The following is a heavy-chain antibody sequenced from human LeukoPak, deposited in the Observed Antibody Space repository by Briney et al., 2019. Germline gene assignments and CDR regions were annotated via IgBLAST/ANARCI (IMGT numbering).Heavy chain of an antibody. CDR1: GFTFNSYS. Sequence: PGGSLRLSCAASGFTFNSYSMNWVRQAPGKGLEWVSSISSSSSYIYYADSVKGRFTISRDNAKNSLYLQMNSLRAEDTAVYYCARATLLMRDGYKLDAFDIWGQGTMVTVSS. D-gene: IGHD5-12*01. CDR2: ISSSSSYI. V-gene: IGHV3-21*01. CDR3: ARATLLMRDGYKLDAFDI. J-gene: IGHJ3*02.